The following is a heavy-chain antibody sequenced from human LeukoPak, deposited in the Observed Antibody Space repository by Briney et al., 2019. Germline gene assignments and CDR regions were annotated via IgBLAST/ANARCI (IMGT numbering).Heavy chain of an antibody. CDR2: INDSGTT. D-gene: IGHD3-9*01. V-gene: IGHV4-34*01. CDR3: AHDISAPQPTLDGSDI. J-gene: IGHJ3*02. Sequence: SETLSLTCAVYGGSFSGYYWSWLRQSPGKGLEWIGEINDSGTTNYNPSLKSRVTISVDTSKKQFYLNLRSVTAADTAVYYCAHDISAPQPTLDGSDIWGPGTMVTVSS. CDR1: GGSFSGYY.